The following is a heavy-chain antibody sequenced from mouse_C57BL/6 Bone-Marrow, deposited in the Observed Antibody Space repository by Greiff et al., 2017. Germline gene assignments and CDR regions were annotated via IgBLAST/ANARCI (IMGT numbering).Heavy chain of an antibody. CDR2: ISYDGSN. V-gene: IGHV3-6*01. J-gene: IGHJ1*03. CDR1: GYSITSGYY. CDR3: SRASIYYYGSSYVWYFDV. D-gene: IGHD1-1*01. Sequence: VQLKESGPGLVKPSQSLSLTCSVTGYSITSGYYWNWIRQFPGNKLEWMGYISYDGSNNYNPSLKNRISITRDTSKNQFFLKLNSVTTEDTATYYCSRASIYYYGSSYVWYFDVWGTGTTVTVSS.